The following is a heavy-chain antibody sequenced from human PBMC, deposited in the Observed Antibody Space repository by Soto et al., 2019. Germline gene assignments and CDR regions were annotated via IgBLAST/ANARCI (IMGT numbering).Heavy chain of an antibody. Sequence: QITLKESGPTLVKPTQTLTLTCTFSGFSLSTSGVGVGWIRHPPGKALEWLPLIYWDDDKRYSPSLKSSLTITKDTSNNQVVLTMTNMDPVDTATYYCAHSLGRITIFGVVIKGPGAFDIWGQGTMVTVSS. V-gene: IGHV2-5*02. J-gene: IGHJ3*02. CDR2: IYWDDDK. D-gene: IGHD3-3*01. CDR1: GFSLSTSGVG. CDR3: AHSLGRITIFGVVIKGPGAFDI.